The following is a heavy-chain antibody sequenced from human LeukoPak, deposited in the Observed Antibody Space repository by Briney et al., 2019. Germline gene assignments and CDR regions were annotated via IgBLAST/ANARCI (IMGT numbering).Heavy chain of an antibody. CDR2: ISGSGGST. CDR3: ARDLRSYYYDSSGYYLGGDY. CDR1: GFTFSSYA. J-gene: IGHJ4*02. Sequence: PGGSLGLSCAASGFTFSSYAMSWVRQAPGKGLEWVSAISGSGGSTYYADSVKGRFTISRDNSKNTLYLQMNSLRAEDTAVYYCARDLRSYYYDSSGYYLGGDYWGQGTLVTVSS. V-gene: IGHV3-23*01. D-gene: IGHD3-22*01.